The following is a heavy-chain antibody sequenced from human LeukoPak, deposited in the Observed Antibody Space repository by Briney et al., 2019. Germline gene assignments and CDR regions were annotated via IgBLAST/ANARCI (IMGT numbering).Heavy chain of an antibody. D-gene: IGHD6-6*01. Sequence: GGSLRLSCAASGFTFNSYAMSWVRQAPGKGLEWVSAISGSGGSTYYADSVKGRFTISRDNSKNTLYLQMNSLRAEDTAVYYCAKAIVGSSLVWRQDYWGQGTLVTVSS. CDR2: ISGSGGST. CDR1: GFTFNSYA. CDR3: AKAIVGSSLVWRQDY. J-gene: IGHJ4*02. V-gene: IGHV3-23*01.